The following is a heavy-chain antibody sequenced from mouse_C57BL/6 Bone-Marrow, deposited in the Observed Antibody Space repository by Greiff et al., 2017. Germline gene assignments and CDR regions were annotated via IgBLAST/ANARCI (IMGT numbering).Heavy chain of an antibody. Sequence: QVTLKESGPGLLQPSQTLSLTCSFSGFSLSTFGMGVGWIRQPSGLGLEWLAHIWWDDDKYYNPALKSRLPISTDTSKNQVFLKIANVDTADTATYYCAREGLFITTVVTQSWGQGTLVTVSA. CDR3: AREGLFITTVVTQS. D-gene: IGHD1-1*01. J-gene: IGHJ3*01. V-gene: IGHV8-8*01. CDR1: GFSLSTFGMG. CDR2: IWWDDDK.